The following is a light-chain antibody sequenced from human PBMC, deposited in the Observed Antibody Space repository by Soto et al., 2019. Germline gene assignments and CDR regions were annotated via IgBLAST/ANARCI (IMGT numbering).Light chain of an antibody. CDR2: VAS. J-gene: IGKJ5*01. CDR3: QQSYMDPIT. CDR1: QSISNN. V-gene: IGKV1-39*01. Sequence: DIQMTQSPSSLSASVGDRVTITCRASQSISNNLNWYQQNPGKAPKLLIYVASNLQSGVPSRFSGSGSGTDFTLTISSLQPEDFATYFCQQSYMDPITFGQGTRLENK.